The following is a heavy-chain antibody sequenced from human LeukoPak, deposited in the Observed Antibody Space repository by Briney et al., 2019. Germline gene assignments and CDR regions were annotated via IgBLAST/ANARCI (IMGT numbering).Heavy chain of an antibody. CDR3: ATKGPTKIYGY. J-gene: IGHJ4*02. CDR1: GFTFSSYA. V-gene: IGHV3-64*04. Sequence: GGSLRLSCSASGFTFSSYAMHWVRQAPGKGLEYVSAISGSGGSTYYADSVKGRFTISRDNSKNTLYLQMNSLRAEDTAVYYCATKGPTKIYGYWGQGTLVTVSS. D-gene: IGHD1-1*01. CDR2: ISGSGGST.